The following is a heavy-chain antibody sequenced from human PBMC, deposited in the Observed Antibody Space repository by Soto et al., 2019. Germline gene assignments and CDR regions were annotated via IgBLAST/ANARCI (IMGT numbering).Heavy chain of an antibody. CDR2: MYYSGST. CDR1: GGXIRYDN. J-gene: IGHJ4*02. D-gene: IGHD3-10*01. V-gene: IGHV4-59*01. CDR3: ARDVGSGTNYFDY. Sequence: PALTCTFSGGXIRYDNWSWIRQPPGNGLELIGYMYYSGSTNYNPSRKSRVTISVDTSKKQFSLKLSSVTAADTAVYYCARDVGSGTNYFDYCGQGTLGTVSS.